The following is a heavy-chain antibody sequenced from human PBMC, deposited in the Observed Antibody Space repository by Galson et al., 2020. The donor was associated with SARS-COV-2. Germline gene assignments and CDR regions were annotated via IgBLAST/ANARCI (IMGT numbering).Heavy chain of an antibody. Sequence: GGSLRLSCAASGFRLSDYTTNWVRQAPGKGLEWVSAMSISGSYTSYADSARGRFTVPRDNAKNSSYLQVNSLGAEDTALYYCARALGATPLYYWYFDLWGRGTLITVSS. CDR2: MSISGSYT. D-gene: IGHD3-16*01. V-gene: IGHV3-21*01. CDR3: ARALGATPLYYWYFDL. CDR1: GFRLSDYT. J-gene: IGHJ2*01.